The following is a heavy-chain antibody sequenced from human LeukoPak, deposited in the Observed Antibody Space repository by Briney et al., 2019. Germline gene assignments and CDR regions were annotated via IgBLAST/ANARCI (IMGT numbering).Heavy chain of an antibody. Sequence: SQTLSLTCTVSGGSISSGGYYWSWIRQPPGKGLEWIGYIYHSGSTYYNPSLKSRVTISVDRSKNQFSLKLSSVTAEDTAVYYCAREGAAALGGSSHYYYYGMDVWGQGTTVTVSS. CDR1: GGSISSGGYY. V-gene: IGHV4-30-2*01. D-gene: IGHD6-13*01. CDR2: IYHSGST. J-gene: IGHJ6*02. CDR3: AREGAAALGGSSHYYYYGMDV.